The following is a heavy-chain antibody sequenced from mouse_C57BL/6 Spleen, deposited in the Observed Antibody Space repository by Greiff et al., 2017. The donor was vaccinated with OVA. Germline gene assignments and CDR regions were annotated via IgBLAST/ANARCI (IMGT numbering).Heavy chain of an antibody. J-gene: IGHJ2*01. Sequence: EVHLVESGGGLVKPGGSLKLSCAASGFTFSDYGMHWVRQAPEKGLEWVAYISSGSSTIYYADTVTGRFTISRDNAKNTLFLQMTSLRSEDTAMYYCARNPIYDGYSFDYWGQGTTLTVSS. V-gene: IGHV5-17*01. CDR3: ARNPIYDGYSFDY. CDR2: ISSGSSTI. D-gene: IGHD2-3*01. CDR1: GFTFSDYG.